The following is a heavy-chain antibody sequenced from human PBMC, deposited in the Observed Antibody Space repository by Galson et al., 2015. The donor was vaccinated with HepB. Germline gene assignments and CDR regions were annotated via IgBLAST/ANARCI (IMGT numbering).Heavy chain of an antibody. V-gene: IGHV1-8*01. CDR2: MNPNSGNT. D-gene: IGHD2-2*01. J-gene: IGHJ6*03. CDR1: GYTFTSYD. CDR3: ARGRRDIVVVPAVKRTRYYYMDV. Sequence: SVKVSCKASGYTFTSYDINWVRQATGQGLEWMGWMNPNSGNTGYAQKFQVRVTMTRNTSISTAYMELSSLRSEDTAVYYCARGRRDIVVVPAVKRTRYYYMDVWGKGTTVTVSS.